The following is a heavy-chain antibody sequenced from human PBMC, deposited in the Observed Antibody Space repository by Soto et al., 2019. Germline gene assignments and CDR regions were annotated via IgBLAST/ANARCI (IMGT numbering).Heavy chain of an antibody. CDR1: GFPFSSYS. V-gene: IGHV3-23*01. CDR3: AKDLGSSSPHYFDY. CDR2: ISGSGGST. Sequence: PGGSLRLSCAASGFPFSSYSMSWVRQAPGKGLEWVSAISGSGGSTYYADSVKGRFTISRDNSKNTLYLQMNSLRAEDTAVYCCAKDLGSSSPHYFDYWGQGTLVTVSS. J-gene: IGHJ4*02. D-gene: IGHD6-6*01.